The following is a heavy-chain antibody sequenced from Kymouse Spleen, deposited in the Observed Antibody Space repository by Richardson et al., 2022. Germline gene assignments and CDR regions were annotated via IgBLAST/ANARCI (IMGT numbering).Heavy chain of an antibody. J-gene: IGHJ6*02. CDR3: ARETDFWSGYYVYYYGMDV. V-gene: IGHV4-34*01. D-gene: IGHD3-3*01. CDR2: INHSGST. Sequence: QVQLQQWGAGLLKPSETLSLTCAVYGGSFSGYYWSWIRQPPGKGLEWIGEINHSGSTNYNPSLKSRVTISVDTSKNQFSLKLSSVTAADTAVYYCARETDFWSGYYVYYYGMDVWGQGTTVTVSS. CDR1: GGSFSGYY.